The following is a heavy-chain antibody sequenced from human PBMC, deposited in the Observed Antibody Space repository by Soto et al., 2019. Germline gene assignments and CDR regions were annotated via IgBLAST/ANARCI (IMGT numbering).Heavy chain of an antibody. Sequence: SETLSLTCAVYGGSFSGYYWSWIRQPPGKGLEWIGEINHSGSTNYNPSLKSRVTISVDTSKNQFSLKLSSVTAADTAVYYCARGQYYDFWSGYYAHWDPYYYYGMDVWGQGTTVTVSS. CDR2: INHSGST. D-gene: IGHD3-3*01. V-gene: IGHV4-34*01. CDR1: GGSFSGYY. CDR3: ARGQYYDFWSGYYAHWDPYYYYGMDV. J-gene: IGHJ6*02.